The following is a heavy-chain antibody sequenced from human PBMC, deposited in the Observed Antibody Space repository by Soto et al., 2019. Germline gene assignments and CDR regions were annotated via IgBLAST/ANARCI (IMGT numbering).Heavy chain of an antibody. J-gene: IGHJ6*02. V-gene: IGHV3-48*02. D-gene: IGHD3-3*01. CDR3: ARLYYDYV. Sequence: GGSLRLSCAGSGFTFGTYSMNWVRQAAGKGLEWIAYISYDSDTIQYSDSVKGRFTISRDNAKNSLYLQMNSLRDEDTAVYYCARLYYDYVWGQGTTVTVSS. CDR2: ISYDSDTI. CDR1: GFTFGTYS.